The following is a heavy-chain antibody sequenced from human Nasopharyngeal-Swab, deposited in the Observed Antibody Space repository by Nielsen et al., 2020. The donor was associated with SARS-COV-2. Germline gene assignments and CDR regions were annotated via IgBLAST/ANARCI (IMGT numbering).Heavy chain of an antibody. CDR3: ARSYSSSSSSFQNGYYYMDV. CDR1: GYTFTSYY. V-gene: IGHV1-46*01. J-gene: IGHJ6*03. D-gene: IGHD6-6*01. Sequence: ASVKVSCKASGYTFTSYYMHWVRQAPGQGLEWMGIINPSGGSTSYAQKFQGRVTMTRDTSTSTVYMELSSLRSEDTAVYYCARSYSSSSSSFQNGYYYMDVWGKETTVTVSS. CDR2: INPSGGST.